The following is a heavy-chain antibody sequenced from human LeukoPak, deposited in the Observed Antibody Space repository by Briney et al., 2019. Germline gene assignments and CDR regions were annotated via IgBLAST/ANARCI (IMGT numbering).Heavy chain of an antibody. CDR1: GGSVATDTYY. D-gene: IGHD1-14*01. J-gene: IGHJ5*02. V-gene: IGHV4-39*07. CDR2: IFYNGNT. Sequence: SDTLSLTCTVSGGSVATDTYYWAWIRQPPGKGLEWIANIFYNGNTYYNSSLKSRATISIDTSKNQFSLKLISVTAADMAVYYCATLIKPGWFDPWGRGTLVTVSS. CDR3: ATLIKPGWFDP.